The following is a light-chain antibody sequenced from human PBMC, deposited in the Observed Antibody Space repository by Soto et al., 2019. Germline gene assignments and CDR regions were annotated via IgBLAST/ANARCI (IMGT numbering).Light chain of an antibody. CDR2: KVI. V-gene: IGLV2-14*01. J-gene: IGLJ1*01. CDR1: SSYVGIYNY. CDR3: SSYTNSRTRV. Sequence: QSVLTQPASVSGSTGQSIAISCTGSSSYVGIYNYVAWYQQHPGKVPKLIIYKVINRPSGVSTRVSGSKSGNTSSLTISWLKAEYEADYYCSSYTNSRTRVFGTGTKLTFL.